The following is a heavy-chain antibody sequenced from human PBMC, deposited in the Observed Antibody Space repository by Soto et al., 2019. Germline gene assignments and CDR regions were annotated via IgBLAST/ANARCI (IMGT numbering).Heavy chain of an antibody. CDR3: ARGPLAAADWFDP. V-gene: IGHV1-3*01. J-gene: IGHJ5*02. Sequence: ASVKVSCKASGGTFSSYAISWVRQAPGQRLEWMGWINAGNGNTKYSQNFQGRVTITRDTSASTAYMELSSLRSEDTAVYYCARGPLAAADWFDPWGQGTLVTVSS. CDR1: GGTFSSYA. D-gene: IGHD6-13*01. CDR2: INAGNGNT.